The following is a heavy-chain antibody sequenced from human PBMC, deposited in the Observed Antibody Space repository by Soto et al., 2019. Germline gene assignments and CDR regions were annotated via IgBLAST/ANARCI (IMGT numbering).Heavy chain of an antibody. Sequence: QVQLVQSGAEVKKPGASVKVSCKASGYTFTNFGISWVRQAPGQGLEWMGWISAYNGNTNYAQNFQGRVTMTTSTYTSTVYMEMRSLRSDDTAAYYRARGGTPIDSWAQGTLVTVSS. V-gene: IGHV1-18*01. D-gene: IGHD1-7*01. CDR2: ISAYNGNT. J-gene: IGHJ4*02. CDR3: ARGGTPIDS. CDR1: GYTFTNFG.